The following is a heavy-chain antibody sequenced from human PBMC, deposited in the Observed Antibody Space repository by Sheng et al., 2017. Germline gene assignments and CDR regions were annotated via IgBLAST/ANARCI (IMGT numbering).Heavy chain of an antibody. CDR2: IKQDGSEK. CDR3: ARLYPGWFGDN. D-gene: IGHD3-10*01. Sequence: EVQLVESGGGLVQPGGSLRLSCAASGFTFSNYWMTWVRQAPGKGLEWVANIKQDGSEKYYVDSVKGRFTISRDTARNSLYLQMNSLRAEDTAVYYCARLYPGWFGDNWGQGTLVT. J-gene: IGHJ4*02. CDR1: GFTFSNYW. V-gene: IGHV3-7*01.